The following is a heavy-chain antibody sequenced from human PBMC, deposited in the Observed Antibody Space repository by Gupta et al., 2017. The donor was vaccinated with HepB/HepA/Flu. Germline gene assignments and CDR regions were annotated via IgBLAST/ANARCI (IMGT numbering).Heavy chain of an antibody. CDR1: GFKSSNFA. V-gene: IGHV3-23*01. CDR3: ARGTGPSLWADAFDM. CDR2: INGNGGNA. Sequence: GLVKPGGSLRLSCAASGFKSSNFAMAWVRQAPGRGLDWVSGINGNGGNANYADSVRGRFTISRDNSKNTLYLQMDSLGVEDTAVYYCARGTGPSLWADAFDMWGRGTMVTVSS. J-gene: IGHJ3*02. D-gene: IGHD3-16*01.